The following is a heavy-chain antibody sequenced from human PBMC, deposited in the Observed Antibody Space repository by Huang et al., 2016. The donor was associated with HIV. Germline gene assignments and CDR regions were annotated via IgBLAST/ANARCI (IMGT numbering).Heavy chain of an antibody. Sequence: QLQLQESGPGLVRPSETLSLTCSVSGGSVNRCFSFWGWIRQPPGKGLEWIASVCDCGHTFYNPSHKSRVSMSVDTSKKRFSLNLSSVTAADTAVYFCARLPFDYVWGTQRQTALDELDVWGQGTMVTVSS. CDR2: VCDCGHT. CDR3: ARLPFDYVWGTQRQTALDELDV. V-gene: IGHV4-39*01. J-gene: IGHJ3*01. D-gene: IGHD3-16*01. CDR1: GGSVNRCFSF.